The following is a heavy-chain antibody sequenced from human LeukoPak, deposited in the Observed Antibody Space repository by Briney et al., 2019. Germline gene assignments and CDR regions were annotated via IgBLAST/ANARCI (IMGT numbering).Heavy chain of an antibody. J-gene: IGHJ4*02. CDR2: IYYSGST. CDR1: GGSISSSSYY. CDR3: ARPGQLGRYYFDY. Sequence: PSETLSLTCTVSGGSISSSSYYWGWIRQPPGKGLEWIGCIYYSGSTYYDPSLKSRVTISVDTSKNQFSLKLSSVTAADTAVYYCARPGQLGRYYFDYWGQGTLVTVSS. D-gene: IGHD6-13*01. V-gene: IGHV4-39*01.